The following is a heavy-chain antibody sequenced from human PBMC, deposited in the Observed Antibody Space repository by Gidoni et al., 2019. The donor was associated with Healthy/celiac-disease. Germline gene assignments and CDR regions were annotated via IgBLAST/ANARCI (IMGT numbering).Heavy chain of an antibody. Sequence: EVQLLESGGGLVQPGGSLRLSCAASGFTFRSYAMSWVRQAPGKGLEWVSAISGSGGSTYYADSVKGRFTISRDNSKNTLYLQMNSLRAEDTAVYYCAKDLVWSMVRGTNDDYWGQGTLVTVSS. V-gene: IGHV3-23*01. D-gene: IGHD3-10*01. CDR2: ISGSGGST. CDR1: GFTFRSYA. J-gene: IGHJ4*02. CDR3: AKDLVWSMVRGTNDDY.